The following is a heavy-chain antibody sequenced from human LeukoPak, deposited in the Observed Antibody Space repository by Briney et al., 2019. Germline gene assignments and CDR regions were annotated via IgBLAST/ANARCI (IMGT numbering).Heavy chain of an antibody. CDR2: IYTSGRT. Sequence: SETLSLTCTVSGGSISSGSYYWSWIRQPAGKGLEWIGRIYTSGRTNYNPSLKSRVTISVDTSKNQFSLKVSSVTAADTAVYYCARKRPWGLSRYFDYWGQGTLVTVSS. CDR1: GGSISSGSYY. V-gene: IGHV4-61*02. D-gene: IGHD7-27*01. J-gene: IGHJ4*02. CDR3: ARKRPWGLSRYFDY.